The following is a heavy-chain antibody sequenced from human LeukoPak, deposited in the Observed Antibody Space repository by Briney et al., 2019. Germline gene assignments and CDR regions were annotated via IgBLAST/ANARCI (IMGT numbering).Heavy chain of an antibody. Sequence: PGGSLRLSCAASGFTFSSYAMHWVRQAPGKGLEWVAVISYDGSNKYYADSVKGRFTISRDNYKNTLYLQMNSLRAEDTAVYYCAKVRLYCSCGSSCYYHPFDYWGQGTLVTVSS. CDR1: GFTFSSYA. CDR3: AKVRLYCSCGSSCYYHPFDY. CDR2: ISYDGSNK. V-gene: IGHV3-30*04. J-gene: IGHJ4*02. D-gene: IGHD2-15*01.